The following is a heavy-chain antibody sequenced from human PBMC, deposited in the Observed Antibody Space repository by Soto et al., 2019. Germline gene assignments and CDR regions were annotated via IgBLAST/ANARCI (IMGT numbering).Heavy chain of an antibody. CDR1: GFTFSNYW. V-gene: IGHV3-74*01. Sequence: PGGSLRLSCAASGFTFSNYWVHWVRQAPGKGLMWVSRINPDGSRTTYADSVKGRFAISRDNAKNTLYLQMNSLRADDTSVYYCATVKLGSYDWFDPWGQGTLVTVSS. D-gene: IGHD3-16*01. CDR2: INPDGSRT. J-gene: IGHJ5*02. CDR3: ATVKLGSYDWFDP.